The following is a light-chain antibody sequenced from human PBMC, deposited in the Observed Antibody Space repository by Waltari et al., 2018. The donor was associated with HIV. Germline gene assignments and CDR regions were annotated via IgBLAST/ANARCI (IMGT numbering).Light chain of an antibody. Sequence: QAVLTQPPSVSAAPGQKVTISCSGSSSNLGNHYVPWSQQFPGKAPKVLIYDNNKRPPGVPDRCSGSRSGTSATLGVAGLQTGDEADYYCGTWDTSLSAGVFGGGTKLTVL. CDR2: DNN. J-gene: IGLJ3*02. CDR1: SSNLGNHY. V-gene: IGLV1-51*01. CDR3: GTWDTSLSAGV.